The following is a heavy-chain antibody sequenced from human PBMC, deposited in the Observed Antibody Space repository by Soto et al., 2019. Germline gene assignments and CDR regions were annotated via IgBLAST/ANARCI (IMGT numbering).Heavy chain of an antibody. J-gene: IGHJ5*02. D-gene: IGHD3-22*01. Sequence: SVKVSCKASGYTVSSDGISWVRQAPGQGLEWMGGIIPIFGTANYAQKFQGRVTITADESTSTAYMELSSLRSEDTAVYYCARDRGPSSGYYPYWFDPWGQGTLVTVSS. CDR2: IIPIFGTA. V-gene: IGHV1-69*13. CDR3: ARDRGPSSGYYPYWFDP. CDR1: GYTVSSDG.